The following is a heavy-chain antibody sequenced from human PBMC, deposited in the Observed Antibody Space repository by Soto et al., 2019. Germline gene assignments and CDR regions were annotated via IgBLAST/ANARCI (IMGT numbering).Heavy chain of an antibody. V-gene: IGHV1-69*06. CDR2: IIPIFGTA. D-gene: IGHD2-21*02. J-gene: IGHJ6*02. CDR3: ATCGGDCYSPRDYYYGMDV. CDR1: GGTFSSYA. Sequence: QVQLVQSGAEVKKPGSSVKVSCKASGGTFSSYAISWVRQAPGQGLEWMGGIIPIFGTANYAQKFQGRVTITADKSTSTAYMELSNLRSEDTAVYYCATCGGDCYSPRDYYYGMDVWGQGTTVTVSS.